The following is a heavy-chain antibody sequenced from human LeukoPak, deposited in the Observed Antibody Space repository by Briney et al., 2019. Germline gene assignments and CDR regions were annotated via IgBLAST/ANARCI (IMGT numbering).Heavy chain of an antibody. CDR2: ISYDGSNK. V-gene: IGHV3-30-3*01. CDR1: GFTFSSYA. CDR3: AKDRRTTVTTPDFDY. J-gene: IGHJ4*02. D-gene: IGHD4-17*01. Sequence: SGGSLRLSCAASGFTFSSYAMHWVRQAPGKGLEWVAVISYDGSNKYYADSVKGRFTISRDSSKNTLYLQMNSLRAEDTAVYYCAKDRRTTVTTPDFDYWGQGTLVTVSS.